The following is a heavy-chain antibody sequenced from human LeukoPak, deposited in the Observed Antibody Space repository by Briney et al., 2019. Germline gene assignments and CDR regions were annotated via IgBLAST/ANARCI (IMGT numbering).Heavy chain of an antibody. Sequence: GGSLRLSCAASGFTFSSYSMNWVRQAPGKGLEWVSSITTSSSYIYYADSVKGRFTISRDNAKSSLYLQMNSLRAEDTAVYYCAREDIAAADHWGQGTLVTVSS. CDR2: ITTSSSYI. CDR1: GFTFSSYS. J-gene: IGHJ4*02. CDR3: AREDIAAADH. V-gene: IGHV3-21*01. D-gene: IGHD6-13*01.